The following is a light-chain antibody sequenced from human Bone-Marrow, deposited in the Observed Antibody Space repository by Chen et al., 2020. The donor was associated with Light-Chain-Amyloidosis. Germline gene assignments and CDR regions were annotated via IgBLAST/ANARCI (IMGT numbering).Light chain of an antibody. CDR2: GSS. J-gene: IGKJ4*01. V-gene: IGKV3-20*01. CDR3: QQYGTSPLT. Sequence: EIVLTQSPGTLSLSPGEGANLSCRASQTISSNYLTWYQQKFGQAPRLLIYGSSSRATGIPDRFTGSGSATDFTLTINRLEPEDFAKYYCQQYGTSPLTFGGGTKVEIK. CDR1: QTISSNY.